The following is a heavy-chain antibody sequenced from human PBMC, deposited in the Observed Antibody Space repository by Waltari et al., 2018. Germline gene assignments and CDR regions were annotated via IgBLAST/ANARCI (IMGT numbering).Heavy chain of an antibody. Sequence: QVQLQESGPGLVKPSQTLSLTCTVSGGSISSGSYYWSWIRQPTGKGLEWIGRIYTSGSTNYNPSLKRRVTISVDTSKNQFSLKLSSVTAADTAVYYCARSAAAGTAGYYYYYMDVWGKGTTVTVSS. J-gene: IGHJ6*03. V-gene: IGHV4-61*02. D-gene: IGHD6-13*01. CDR3: ARSAAAGTAGYYYYYMDV. CDR1: GGSISSGSYY. CDR2: IYTSGST.